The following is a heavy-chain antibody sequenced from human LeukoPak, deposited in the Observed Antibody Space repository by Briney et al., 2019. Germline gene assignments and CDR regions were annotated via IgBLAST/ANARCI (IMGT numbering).Heavy chain of an antibody. D-gene: IGHD6-6*01. CDR2: ISGSGDTT. V-gene: IGHV3-23*01. CDR3: AKGSRSNGYYIDY. CDR1: GFTFSDYA. J-gene: IGHJ4*02. Sequence: GGSLRLSCAASGFTFSDYAMTWVRQAPGKGLEWVSAISGSGDTTYYADSVKGRFTISRDNSKNTGYLQLNSLRAEDTAVYYCAKGSRSNGYYIDYWGQGTLVTVSS.